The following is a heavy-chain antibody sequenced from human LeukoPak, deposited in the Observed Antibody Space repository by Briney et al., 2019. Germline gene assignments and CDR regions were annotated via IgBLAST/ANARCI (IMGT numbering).Heavy chain of an antibody. V-gene: IGHV4-38-2*01. CDR3: AGRNYCSSTSCYNHYYYYYMDG. CDR1: GYSISSGYY. Sequence: PSETLSLTCAVSGYSISSGYYWGWIRQPPGKGLEGIGSIYHSGSTYYNPSLKSRVTISVDTFKNQFSLKLSSVTAADTAVYYCAGRNYCSSTSCYNHYYYYYMDGWGKGTTVTVSS. J-gene: IGHJ6*03. CDR2: IYHSGST. D-gene: IGHD2-2*02.